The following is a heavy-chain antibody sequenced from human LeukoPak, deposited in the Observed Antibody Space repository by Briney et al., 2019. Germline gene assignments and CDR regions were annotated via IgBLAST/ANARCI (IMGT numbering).Heavy chain of an antibody. J-gene: IGHJ4*02. D-gene: IGHD3-22*01. CDR2: IRFDGNNI. V-gene: IGHV3-30*02. Sequence: PGGSLRLSCAASGFTFRAYAMHWARQAPGKGLEWVAFIRFDGNNIHYADSVKGRFTISRDDSKNTLYLQMNNLRPEDTALYYCAKDPLNYYDSGGPFDYWGQGTLVTVSS. CDR3: AKDPLNYYDSGGPFDY. CDR1: GFTFRAYA.